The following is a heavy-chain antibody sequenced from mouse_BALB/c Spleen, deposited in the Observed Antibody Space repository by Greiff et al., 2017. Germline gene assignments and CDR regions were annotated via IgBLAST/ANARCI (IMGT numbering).Heavy chain of an antibody. Sequence: EVQLQQSGPDLVKPGASLSISCKASGYSFTGYYMHWVQQSPGKSLEWMGRVNPNNGGTCDNQKFKGKAIFTVDKTSSTVYMGLRGLTSEDSAVYYCARMGGGDFDYWGQGTTLTVSS. V-gene: IGHV1-26*01. CDR3: ARMGGGDFDY. CDR1: GYSFTGYY. J-gene: IGHJ2*01. CDR2: VNPNNGGT.